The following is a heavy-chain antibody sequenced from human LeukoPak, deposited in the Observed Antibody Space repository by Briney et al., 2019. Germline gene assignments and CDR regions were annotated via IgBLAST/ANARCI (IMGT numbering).Heavy chain of an antibody. J-gene: IGHJ4*02. CDR2: IYYSGST. D-gene: IGHD4-17*01. V-gene: IGHV4-31*03. Sequence: SQTLSLTCTVSGGSISSGGYYWSWIRQHPGKGLEWIGYIYYSGSTYYNPSLKSRVTIPVDTSKNQFSLKLSSVTAADTAVYYCAREAALPYGDYTLWGQGTLVTVSS. CDR3: AREAALPYGDYTL. CDR1: GGSISSGGYY.